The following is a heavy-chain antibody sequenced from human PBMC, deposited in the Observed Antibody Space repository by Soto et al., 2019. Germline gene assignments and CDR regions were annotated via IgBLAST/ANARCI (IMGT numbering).Heavy chain of an antibody. J-gene: IGHJ4*02. CDR3: ARDTHYIPACLAAAGMFGPIRY. V-gene: IGHV3-30-3*01. Sequence: QVQLVESGGGVVQPGRSLRLSCAASGFTFSSYAMHWVRQAPGKGLEWVAVIFYDGSNKYYADSVKGRFTISRDNSKNTLYLQMNSLRADDTALYYCARDTHYIPACLAAAGMFGPIRYWGQGTLVTVSS. CDR2: IFYDGSNK. CDR1: GFTFSSYA. D-gene: IGHD6-13*01.